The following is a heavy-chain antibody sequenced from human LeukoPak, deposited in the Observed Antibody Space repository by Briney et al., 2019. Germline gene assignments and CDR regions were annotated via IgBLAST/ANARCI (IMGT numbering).Heavy chain of an antibody. Sequence: GGSLRLSCAASGFTFRDYYMGWVRQAPGKGREWVAVIWYDGSNKYYADSVKGRFTIYRDNSKNTLYLQMNSLRAEDTAVYYCARVGIRNDFWSGYDDPFDYWGQGTLVTVSS. J-gene: IGHJ4*02. D-gene: IGHD3-3*01. CDR3: ARVGIRNDFWSGYDDPFDY. CDR1: GFTFRDYY. CDR2: IWYDGSNK. V-gene: IGHV3-33*08.